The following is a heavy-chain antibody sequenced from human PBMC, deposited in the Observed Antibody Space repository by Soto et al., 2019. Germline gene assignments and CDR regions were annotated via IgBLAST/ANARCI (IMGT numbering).Heavy chain of an antibody. V-gene: IGHV3-23*01. CDR1: GFTFSNYA. CDR3: ATYSGNYERYGVYYGMDV. J-gene: IGHJ6*02. CDR2: ISGSGGST. Sequence: GGSLRLSCAASGFTFSNYAISWVRQAPGKGLEWVSSISGSGGSTYYADSVKGRFTISRDNSKNTLYLQMNSLRAEDTAVYYCATYSGNYERYGVYYGMDVWGQGATVTVSS. D-gene: IGHD1-26*01.